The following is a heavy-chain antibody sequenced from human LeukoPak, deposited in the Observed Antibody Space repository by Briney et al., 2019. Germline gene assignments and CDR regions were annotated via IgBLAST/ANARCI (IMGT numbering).Heavy chain of an antibody. J-gene: IGHJ4*02. Sequence: GGSLRLSCAASGFTFSDYYMSWIRQAPGKGLEWVSYISSSSSTIYYADSVKGRFTISRDSAKNSLYLQMNSLRAEDTAVYYCARDLRTYYYDSSGPRRDYWGQGTLVTVSS. V-gene: IGHV3-11*04. CDR1: GFTFSDYY. CDR2: ISSSSSTI. CDR3: ARDLRTYYYDSSGPRRDY. D-gene: IGHD3-22*01.